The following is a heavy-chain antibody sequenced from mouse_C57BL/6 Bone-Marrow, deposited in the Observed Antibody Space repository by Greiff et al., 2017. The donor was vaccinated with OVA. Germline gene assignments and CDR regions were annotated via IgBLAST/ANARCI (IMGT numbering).Heavy chain of an antibody. J-gene: IGHJ2*01. CDR3: ARYGLYGSLDY. V-gene: IGHV1-55*01. CDR1: GYTFTSYW. D-gene: IGHD1-1*01. Sequence: VQLQQPGAELVKPGASVKMSCKASGYTFTSYWITWVKQRPGQGLEWIGDIYPGSGSTNYNEKLKSKATLTVDTSSSTAYMKLSSLTSEDSAVYDGARYGLYGSLDYWGQGTTLTVSS. CDR2: IYPGSGST.